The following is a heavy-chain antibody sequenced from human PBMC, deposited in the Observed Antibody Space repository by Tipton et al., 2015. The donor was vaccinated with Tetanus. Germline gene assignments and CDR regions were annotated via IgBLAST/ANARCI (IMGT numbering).Heavy chain of an antibody. CDR3: ARAPTRISRAYDY. J-gene: IGHJ4*02. CDR1: GGTFTNYA. V-gene: IGHV1-69*01. Sequence: QSGAEVKKPGSSVKVSCKASGGTFTNYALSWVRQAPGQGLEWVGGITPIFGTTNSAPKFQGRVTITADESTNTAYMELSSLRAEDTAVYYCARAPTRISRAYDYWGQGTQITVSS. CDR2: ITPIFGTT. D-gene: IGHD2-21*01.